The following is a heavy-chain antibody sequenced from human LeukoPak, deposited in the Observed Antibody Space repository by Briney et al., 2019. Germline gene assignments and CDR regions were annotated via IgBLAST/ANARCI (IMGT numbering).Heavy chain of an antibody. D-gene: IGHD3-10*01. CDR1: GFTFNNYA. Sequence: PGGSLRLSCAASGFTFNNYAMNWVRQAPGKGLEWVSLIGGSGGSTYYADSVKGRFTISRDNAKNSLYLQMNSLRAEDTAVYYCARAPGYYGSGSLSYWGQGTLVTVSS. V-gene: IGHV3-23*01. CDR2: IGGSGGST. CDR3: ARAPGYYGSGSLSY. J-gene: IGHJ4*02.